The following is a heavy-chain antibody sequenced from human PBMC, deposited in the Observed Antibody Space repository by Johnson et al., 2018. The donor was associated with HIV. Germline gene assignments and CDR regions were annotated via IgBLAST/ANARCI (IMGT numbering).Heavy chain of an antibody. CDR3: ATSQLGLPHGGFDI. V-gene: IGHV3-30*03. J-gene: IGHJ3*02. Sequence: QVQLVESGGGLVKPGGSLRLSCAASGFTFSDYYMSWIRQAPGKGLEWVAVISYDGSNKYYADSVKGRFTISRDNSKNTLYLQMNSLRAEDTAVYYCATSQLGLPHGGFDIWGQGTMVTVSS. CDR1: GFTFSDYY. CDR2: ISYDGSNK. D-gene: IGHD6-13*01.